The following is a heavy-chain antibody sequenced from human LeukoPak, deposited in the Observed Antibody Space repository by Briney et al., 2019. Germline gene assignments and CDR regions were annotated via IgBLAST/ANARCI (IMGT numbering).Heavy chain of an antibody. J-gene: IGHJ4*02. D-gene: IGHD2-15*01. CDR2: IGGSGVST. Sequence: GGSLRLSCAMSGFTFSNYAMSWVRHAPGKGLEWVSTIGGSGVSTYYADSVKGRFTISRDNSKNTLYLQMNSLRAEDTAVYYCAKGLRYCSSGNCNSPVDYWGQGTLVTVSS. V-gene: IGHV3-23*01. CDR1: GFTFSNYA. CDR3: AKGLRYCSSGNCNSPVDY.